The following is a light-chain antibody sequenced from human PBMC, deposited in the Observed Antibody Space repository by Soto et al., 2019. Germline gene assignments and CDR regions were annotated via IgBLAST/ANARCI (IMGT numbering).Light chain of an antibody. CDR1: QSVGNTF. Sequence: ELVLTQSPGTLSLAPVERATLSCRASQSVGNTFLAWYPQKPGQAPTLLIYDASSRASGLPDRFSGSGSGTDFTLTISRLEPEDFAVYYCQQYGSSPRITFGQGTRLEIK. CDR2: DAS. CDR3: QQYGSSPRIT. J-gene: IGKJ5*01. V-gene: IGKV3-20*01.